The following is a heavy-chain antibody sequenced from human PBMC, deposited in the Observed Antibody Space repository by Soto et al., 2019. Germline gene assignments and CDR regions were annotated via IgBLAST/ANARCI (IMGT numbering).Heavy chain of an antibody. CDR2: IVVGSGNT. D-gene: IGHD5-18*01. CDR3: AAVGYSYGIRDDAFDI. V-gene: IGHV1-58*01. Sequence: LVKVDWKGFGFTFSSSAVQWVRKARGQRLEWIGWIVVGSGNTNYAQKFQERVTITRDMSTSTAYMELSSLRSEDTAVYYCAAVGYSYGIRDDAFDISGQGTMVTVPS. J-gene: IGHJ3*02. CDR1: GFTFSSSA.